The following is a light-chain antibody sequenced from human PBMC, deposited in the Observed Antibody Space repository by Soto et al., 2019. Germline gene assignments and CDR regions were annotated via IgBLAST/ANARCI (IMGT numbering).Light chain of an antibody. CDR3: QQYGGSFRV. CDR2: GAS. J-gene: IGKJ3*01. V-gene: IGKV3-20*01. CDR1: QSVSSSY. Sequence: EIVLTQSPGTLSLSPGERATLSFRASQSVSSSYLAWYQQKPGQAPRLLIYGASSRATGIPDRFSGSGSGTDFTLTISRLEPEDFAVYYCQQYGGSFRVFGPGTKVDIK.